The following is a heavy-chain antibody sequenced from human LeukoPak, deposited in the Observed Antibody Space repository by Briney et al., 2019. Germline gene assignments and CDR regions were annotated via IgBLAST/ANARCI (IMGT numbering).Heavy chain of an antibody. CDR1: GYTFTSYG. CDR2: IIPIFGTA. Sequence: SVKVSCKASGYTFTSYGISWVRQAPGQGLEWMGGIIPIFGTANYAQKFQGRVTITTDESTSTAYMELSSLRSEDTAVYYCARADSSGWYHDYWGQGTLVTVSS. D-gene: IGHD6-19*01. CDR3: ARADSSGWYHDY. J-gene: IGHJ4*02. V-gene: IGHV1-69*05.